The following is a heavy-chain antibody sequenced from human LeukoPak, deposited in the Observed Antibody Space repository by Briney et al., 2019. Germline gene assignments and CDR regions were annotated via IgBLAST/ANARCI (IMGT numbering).Heavy chain of an antibody. D-gene: IGHD6-13*01. CDR3: ARGDEFSSSWYYYYMDV. Sequence: ASVKVSCKASGYTFTTYAISWVRQAPGQGLEWMGIINPSGGSTSYAQKFQGRVTMTRDTSTSTVYMELSSLRSEDTAVYYCARGDEFSSSWYYYYMDVWGKGTTVTISS. J-gene: IGHJ6*03. CDR2: INPSGGST. CDR1: GYTFTTYA. V-gene: IGHV1-46*01.